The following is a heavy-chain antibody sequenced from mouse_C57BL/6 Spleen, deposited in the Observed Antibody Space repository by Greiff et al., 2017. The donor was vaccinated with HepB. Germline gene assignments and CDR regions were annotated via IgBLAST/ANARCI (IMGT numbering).Heavy chain of an antibody. CDR1: GYAFSSSW. Sequence: VQLQESGPELVKPGASVKISCKASGYAFSSSWMNWVKQRPGKGLEWIGRIYPGDGDTNYNGKFKGKATLTADKSSSTAYMQLSSLTSEDSAVYFCARGLLWPLYYFDYWGQGTTLTVSS. CDR3: ARGLLWPLYYFDY. D-gene: IGHD2-1*01. V-gene: IGHV1-82*01. CDR2: IYPGDGDT. J-gene: IGHJ2*01.